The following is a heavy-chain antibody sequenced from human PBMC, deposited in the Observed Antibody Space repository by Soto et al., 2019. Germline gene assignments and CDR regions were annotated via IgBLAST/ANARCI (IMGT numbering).Heavy chain of an antibody. V-gene: IGHV1-46*01. D-gene: IGHD3-22*01. CDR1: GNSFTTYY. J-gene: IGHJ4*02. Sequence: ASVKVSCKASGNSFTTYYMHWVRQAPGQGLEWMGIINPSVGRTTYAQKFQGRVTMTRDTSTSTFHMELSSLTSEDTAVYYCAGLYHYDSSGYYDYWGQVTLVTVSS. CDR3: AGLYHYDSSGYYDY. CDR2: INPSVGRT.